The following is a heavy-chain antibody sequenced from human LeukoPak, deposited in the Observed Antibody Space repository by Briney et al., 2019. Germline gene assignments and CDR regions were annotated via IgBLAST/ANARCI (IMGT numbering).Heavy chain of an antibody. V-gene: IGHV1-18*01. CDR1: GYTFTSYG. Sequence: ASVKVSCKASGYTFTSYGISWVRQAPGQGLEWMGWISAYNGNTNYAQKLQGRVTMTTDTSTSTAYMELRSLRSDDTAVYYCARDFVRFLEPNPLNYFGYWGQGTLVTVSS. CDR2: ISAYNGNT. J-gene: IGHJ4*02. D-gene: IGHD3-3*01. CDR3: ARDFVRFLEPNPLNYFGY.